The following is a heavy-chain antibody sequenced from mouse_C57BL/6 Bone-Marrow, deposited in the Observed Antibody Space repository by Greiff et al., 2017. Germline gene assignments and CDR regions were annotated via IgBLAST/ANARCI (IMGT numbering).Heavy chain of an antibody. CDR3: YSVTNPLYYAMDY. CDR2: IYPRDGST. J-gene: IGHJ4*01. Sequence: QVQLQQSGPELVKPGASVKLSCKASGYTFTSYDINWVKQRPGQGLEWIGWIYPRDGSTKYNEKFKGKATLTVDKSSSTAYMELRSLTSEDSAFYVYYSVTNPLYYAMDYWGQGTSVTVSS. V-gene: IGHV1-85*01. CDR1: GYTFTSYD. D-gene: IGHD2-12*01.